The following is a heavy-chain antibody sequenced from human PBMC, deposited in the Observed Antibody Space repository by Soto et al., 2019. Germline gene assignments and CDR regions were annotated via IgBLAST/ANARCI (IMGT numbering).Heavy chain of an antibody. D-gene: IGHD2-15*01. Sequence: QVQLQQWGAGLLKPSETLSLTCAVYGGSFSGYYWSWIRQPPGKGLEWIGEINHSGSTNYNPSLKSRVTISVDTSKNQFSLKLSSVTAADTAVYYCASKGSCSGGSCYPNYFDYWGQGTLVTVSS. CDR1: GGSFSGYY. CDR2: INHSGST. CDR3: ASKGSCSGGSCYPNYFDY. J-gene: IGHJ4*02. V-gene: IGHV4-34*01.